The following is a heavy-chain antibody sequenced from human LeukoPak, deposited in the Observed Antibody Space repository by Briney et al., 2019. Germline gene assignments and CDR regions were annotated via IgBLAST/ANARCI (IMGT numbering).Heavy chain of an antibody. CDR3: TKVHSNSWYGD. J-gene: IGHJ4*02. V-gene: IGHV3-30*18. D-gene: IGHD2-2*01. CDR1: GFTFSSYG. Sequence: GGSLRLSCAASGFTFSSYGMHWVRQAPGKGLESVAVISYDGRNKYYADSVKGRFTISRDNSKNTLYLQMNSLRAEDTAVYYCTKVHSNSWYGDWGQGTLVTVSP. CDR2: ISYDGRNK.